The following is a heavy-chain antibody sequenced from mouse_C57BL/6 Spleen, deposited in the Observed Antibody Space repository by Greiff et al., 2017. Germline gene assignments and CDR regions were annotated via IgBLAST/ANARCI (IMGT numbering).Heavy chain of an antibody. CDR1: GYTFTSSW. J-gene: IGHJ1*03. CDR3: ARGGKGDV. V-gene: IGHV1-69*01. CDR2: LDPSVSYT. Sequence: QVQLQQSGAELVLPGASVTLSCKASGYTFTSSWMHWVKQRPGQGLEWLGELDPSVSYTNYNQKFKGKSTLTVDKASSTAYMQLSSLTSEDSAVYYCARGGKGDVWGTGTTVTVSS.